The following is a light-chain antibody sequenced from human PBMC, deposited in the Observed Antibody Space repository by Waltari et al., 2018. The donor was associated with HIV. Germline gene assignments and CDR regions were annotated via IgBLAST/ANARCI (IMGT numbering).Light chain of an antibody. J-gene: IGLJ1*01. CDR2: QDS. Sequence: YELTQPPSVPVSQGQTARITCSGEKWGEKYACWYQQKPGLSPVLVIYQDSKRPSGIPELFSGSNSGNTATLTISGTQAMDEADYYCQAWDSSTDGYVFGTGTKVTVL. CDR3: QAWDSSTDGYV. V-gene: IGLV3-1*01. CDR1: KWGEKY.